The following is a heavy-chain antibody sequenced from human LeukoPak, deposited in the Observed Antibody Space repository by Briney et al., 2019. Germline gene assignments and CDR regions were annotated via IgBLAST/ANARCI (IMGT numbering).Heavy chain of an antibody. Sequence: GASVKVSCKASGYTFTSYAMYWVRQAPGQGLEWMGWINTNTGNPTYAQGFTGRFVFSLDTSVSTAYLQISSLKAEDTAVYYCARGPPSPYSSGWYGDNWFDPWGQGTLVTVSS. V-gene: IGHV7-4-1*02. CDR3: ARGPPSPYSSGWYGDNWFDP. D-gene: IGHD6-19*01. CDR1: GYTFTSYA. CDR2: INTNTGNP. J-gene: IGHJ5*02.